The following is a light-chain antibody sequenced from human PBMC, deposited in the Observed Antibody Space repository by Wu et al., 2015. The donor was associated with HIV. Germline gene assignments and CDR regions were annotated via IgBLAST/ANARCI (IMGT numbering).Light chain of an antibody. CDR2: DAS. CDR1: RSVSSD. J-gene: IGKJ1*01. Sequence: DIVMTQSPATLSVSPGERATLSCRASRSVSSDLAWYQQQPGQAPRLLIYDASTRATGIPARFSGSGSGTEFTLSISNIQSEDSAVYYCQQYANWPPETFGQGTKVEIK. CDR3: QQYANWPPET. V-gene: IGKV3-15*01.